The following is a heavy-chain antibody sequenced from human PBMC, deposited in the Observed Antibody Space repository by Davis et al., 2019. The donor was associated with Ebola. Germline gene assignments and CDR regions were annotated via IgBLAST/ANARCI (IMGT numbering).Heavy chain of an antibody. J-gene: IGHJ5*02. CDR1: GGSFSGFY. CDR2: IYYNGKT. CDR3: ARRSFYYEGSGKGWFDP. D-gene: IGHD3-22*01. V-gene: IGHV4-34*01. Sequence: MPSETLSLTCAVYGGSFSGFYWSWIRQPPGKGLEWIGSIYYNGKTYYSATLKSRVTISLDTSKNQLSLRLTSVTAADTAVYSCARRSFYYEGSGKGWFDPWGQGILVTVAS.